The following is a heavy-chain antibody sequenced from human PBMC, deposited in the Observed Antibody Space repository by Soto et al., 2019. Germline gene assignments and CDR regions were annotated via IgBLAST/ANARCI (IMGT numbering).Heavy chain of an antibody. CDR2: ISSSSSYI. V-gene: IGHV3-21*01. Sequence: GSLRLSCASSGFTFSSYSMNWVRQAPGKGLEWVSSISSSSSYIYYADSVKGRFTISRDNAKNSLYLQMNSLRAEDTAVYYCARHPRGDWNSYYGMDVWGQGTTVTVSS. J-gene: IGHJ6*02. CDR1: GFTFSSYS. D-gene: IGHD1-1*01. CDR3: ARHPRGDWNSYYGMDV.